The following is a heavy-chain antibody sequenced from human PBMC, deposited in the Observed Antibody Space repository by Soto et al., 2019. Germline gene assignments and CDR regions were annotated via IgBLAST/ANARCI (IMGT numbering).Heavy chain of an antibody. V-gene: IGHV4-59*01. CDR3: ARELFGEHIDY. CDR2: IYYSGST. CDR1: GGSISSYY. D-gene: IGHD3-10*01. J-gene: IGHJ4*02. Sequence: SETLSLTCTVSGGSISSYYWSWIRQPPGKGLEWIGYIYYSGSTNYNPSLKSRVTISVDTSKNQFSLKLSSVTAADTAVYYCARELFGEHIDYWGQGTLITVSS.